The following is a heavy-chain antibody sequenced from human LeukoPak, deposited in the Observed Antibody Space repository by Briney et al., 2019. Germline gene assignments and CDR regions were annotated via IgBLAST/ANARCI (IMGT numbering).Heavy chain of an antibody. V-gene: IGHV3-53*01. CDR1: GFTVSSNY. D-gene: IGHD3-16*01. CDR2: IYSGGST. Sequence: GGSLRLSCAASGFTVSSNYMSWVRQAPGKGLEWVSVIYSGGSTYYADSVKGRFTISRDNSKNTLYLQMNSLRAEDTAVYYCARGVLWTGVYYFDYWGQGTLVTVSS. CDR3: ARGVLWTGVYYFDY. J-gene: IGHJ4*02.